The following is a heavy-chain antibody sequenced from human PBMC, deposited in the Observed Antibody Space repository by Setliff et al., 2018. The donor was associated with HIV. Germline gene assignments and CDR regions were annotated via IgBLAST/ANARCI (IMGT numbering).Heavy chain of an antibody. V-gene: IGHV1-69*10. D-gene: IGHD6-13*01. CDR3: ARASAAAGTGLDY. CDR2: IIPILGIV. J-gene: IGHJ4*02. CDR1: GGTFSTYV. Sequence: SVKVSCKASGGTFSTYVINWARQAPGQGLEWMGGIIPILGIVNYAQRFQGRVTITADESTSTGYMELSSLRSEDTAVYYCARASAAAGTGLDYWGQGTLVTVSS.